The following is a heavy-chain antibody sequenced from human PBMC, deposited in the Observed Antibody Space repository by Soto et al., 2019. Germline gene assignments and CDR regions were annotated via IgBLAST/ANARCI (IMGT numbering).Heavy chain of an antibody. CDR3: ARDEDGSGSSSMDV. D-gene: IGHD3-10*01. CDR1: GFTFSDYY. V-gene: IGHV3-11*05. Sequence: GGSLRLSCAASGFTFSDYYMSWIRQAPGKGLEWVSYISSSSSYTNYADSVKGRFTISRDNAKNSLYLQMNSLRAEDTAVYYCARDEDGSGSSSMDVWGQGTTVTVSS. CDR2: ISSSSSYT. J-gene: IGHJ6*02.